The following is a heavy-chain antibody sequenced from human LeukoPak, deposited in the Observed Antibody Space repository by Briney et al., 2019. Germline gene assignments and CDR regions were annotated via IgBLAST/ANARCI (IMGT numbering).Heavy chain of an antibody. J-gene: IGHJ6*02. V-gene: IGHV3-21*01. CDR2: ISSSSSYI. CDR1: GFTFSSYS. D-gene: IGHD6-13*01. Sequence: GGSLRLSCAASGFTFSSYSMNWVRQAPGKGLEWVSSISSSSSYIYYADSVKGRFTISRDNAKNSLYLQMNSLRAEDTAVYYCARDLRRAAAGTRGLSDTNYYGMDVWGQGTTVTVSS. CDR3: ARDLRRAAAGTRGLSDTNYYGMDV.